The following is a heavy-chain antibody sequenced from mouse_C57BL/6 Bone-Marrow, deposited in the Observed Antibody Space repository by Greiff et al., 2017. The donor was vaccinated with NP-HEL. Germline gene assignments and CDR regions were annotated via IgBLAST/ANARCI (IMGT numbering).Heavy chain of an antibody. D-gene: IGHD2-2*01. J-gene: IGHJ3*01. CDR3: ARVSTMVKGFAY. CDR1: GYTFTSYW. V-gene: IGHV1-59*01. CDR2: IDPSDSYT. Sequence: QVQLQQPGAELVRPGTSVKLSCKASGYTFTSYWMPWVKQRPGQGLEWIGVIDPSDSYTNYNQKFKGKATLTVDTSSSTAYMQLSSLTSEDSAVYYCARVSTMVKGFAYWGQGTLVTVSA.